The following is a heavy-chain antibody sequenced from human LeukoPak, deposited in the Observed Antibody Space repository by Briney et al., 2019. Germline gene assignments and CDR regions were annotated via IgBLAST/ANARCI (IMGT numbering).Heavy chain of an antibody. CDR2: IYYSGST. V-gene: IGHV4-59*01. CDR1: GGSISSYY. Sequence: SETLSLTCTVSGGSISSYYWSWIRQPPGKGLEWIGYIYYSGSTNYNPSLKSRVTTSVDTSKNQFSLKLSSVTAADTAVYYCARDGDSRDAFDIWGQGTMVTVSS. CDR3: ARDGDSRDAFDI. D-gene: IGHD3-22*01. J-gene: IGHJ3*02.